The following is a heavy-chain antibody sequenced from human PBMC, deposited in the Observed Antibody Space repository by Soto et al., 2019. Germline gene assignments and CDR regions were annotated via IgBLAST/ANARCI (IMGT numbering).Heavy chain of an antibody. V-gene: IGHV4-61*01. CDR1: GGSVSSGSYY. D-gene: IGHD3-9*01. CDR3: ARDLYYDILTGHRRNWFDP. J-gene: IGHJ5*02. Sequence: SETLSLTCTVSGGSVSSGSYYWSWIRQPPGKGLEWIGYIFYSGSTNYNPSLKSRVTISVDTSKNQFSLRLSSVTAADTAVYYCARDLYYDILTGHRRNWFDPWGQGTLVTVSS. CDR2: IFYSGST.